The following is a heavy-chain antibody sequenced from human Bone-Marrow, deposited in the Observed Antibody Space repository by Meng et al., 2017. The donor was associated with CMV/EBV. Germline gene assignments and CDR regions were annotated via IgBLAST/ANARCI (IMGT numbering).Heavy chain of an antibody. J-gene: IGHJ6*02. Sequence: SVKVSCKASGGTFSSYAISWVRQAPGQGLEWMGGIIPILGIANYAQKFQGRVTITADKSTSTAYMELSSLRSEDTAVYYCARAYGAPSPSGWMVRGGMDVWGQGTTVTVSS. CDR3: ARAYGAPSPSGWMVRGGMDV. CDR2: IIPILGIA. V-gene: IGHV1-69*10. D-gene: IGHD3-10*01. CDR1: GGTFSSYA.